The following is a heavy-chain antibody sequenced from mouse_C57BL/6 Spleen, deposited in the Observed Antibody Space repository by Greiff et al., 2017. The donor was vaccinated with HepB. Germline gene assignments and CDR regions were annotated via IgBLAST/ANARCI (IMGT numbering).Heavy chain of an antibody. CDR2: ISSGSSTI. J-gene: IGHJ1*03. V-gene: IGHV5-17*01. Sequence: EVMLVESGGGLVKPGGSLKLSCAASGFTFSDYGMHWVRQAPEKGLEWVAYISSGSSTIYYADTVKGRFTISRDNAKNTLFLQMTSLRSEDTAMYYCARGPHYYGSSYWYFDVWGTGTTVTVSS. CDR3: ARGPHYYGSSYWYFDV. CDR1: GFTFSDYG. D-gene: IGHD1-1*01.